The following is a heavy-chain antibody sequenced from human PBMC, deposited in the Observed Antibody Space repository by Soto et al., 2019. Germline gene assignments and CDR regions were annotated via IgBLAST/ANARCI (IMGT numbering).Heavy chain of an antibody. CDR1: GYTFTSYG. Sequence: ASVKVSCKASGYTFTSYGISWVRQAPGQGLEWMGWISAYNGNTNYAQKLQGRVTMTTDTSTSTAYMELRSLRSDDTAVYYCARGVTVVVPAAIEAPMGYYYMDVWGKGTTVTVSS. D-gene: IGHD2-2*01. CDR3: ARGVTVVVPAAIEAPMGYYYMDV. V-gene: IGHV1-18*01. J-gene: IGHJ6*03. CDR2: ISAYNGNT.